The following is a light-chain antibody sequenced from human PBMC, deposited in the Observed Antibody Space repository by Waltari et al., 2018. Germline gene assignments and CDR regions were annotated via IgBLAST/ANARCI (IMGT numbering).Light chain of an antibody. V-gene: IGKV3-20*01. CDR2: DAS. J-gene: IGKJ1*01. CDR1: QSVSSSY. CDR3: QQYGFSPGT. Sequence: EIVLTQSPGTLSLSPGERATLSCRASQSVSSSYLAWYQQKPGQAPRLLIYDASSRATGIPDRFSGSGSGTDFTLTISRLEPEDFAVYSCQQYGFSPGTFGQGTKVEIK.